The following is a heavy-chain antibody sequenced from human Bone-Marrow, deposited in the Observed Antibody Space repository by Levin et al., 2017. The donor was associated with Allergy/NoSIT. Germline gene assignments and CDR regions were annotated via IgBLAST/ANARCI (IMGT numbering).Heavy chain of an antibody. CDR1: GYNFRSFW. J-gene: IGHJ4*02. CDR2: IYLGDSDA. D-gene: IGHD6-19*01. CDR3: AKQAVAGPLDY. V-gene: IGHV5-51*01. Sequence: AGESLKISCKASGYNFRSFWIGWVRQMPGKGLEWMGVIYLGDSDAKYSPSFKGQVTISADKSISTAYLQWSSLKASDTAMYYCAKQAVAGPLDYWGQGTLVTVSS.